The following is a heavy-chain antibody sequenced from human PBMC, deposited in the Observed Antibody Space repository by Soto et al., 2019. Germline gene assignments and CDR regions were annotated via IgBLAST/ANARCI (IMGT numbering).Heavy chain of an antibody. CDR2: ISHDGSNK. D-gene: IGHD1-26*01. V-gene: IGHV3-30-3*01. CDR1: GFTFSSYA. Sequence: AGGSLRLSCAASGFTFSSYAMHWVRQAPGKGLEWVAVISHDGSNKYYADSVKGRFTISRDNSKNTLYLQMNSLRAEDTAVYNYATGEFDNWGQGTLVNVSS. J-gene: IGHJ4*02. CDR3: ATGEFDN.